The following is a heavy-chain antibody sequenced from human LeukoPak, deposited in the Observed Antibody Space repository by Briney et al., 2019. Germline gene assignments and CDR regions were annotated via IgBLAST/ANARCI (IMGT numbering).Heavy chain of an antibody. CDR3: ARLIVATIRPVRRRVYYMDV. Sequence: SETLSLTCTVSGGSISSDYWSWIRQSPGKGPEWIGYIYYSGSTNNNPSLKSRVTISVDTSKNQFSLKLSSVTAADTAVYYCARLIVATIRPVRRRVYYMDVWGKGTTVTVSS. CDR1: GGSISSDY. J-gene: IGHJ6*03. D-gene: IGHD5-12*01. V-gene: IGHV4-59*01. CDR2: IYYSGST.